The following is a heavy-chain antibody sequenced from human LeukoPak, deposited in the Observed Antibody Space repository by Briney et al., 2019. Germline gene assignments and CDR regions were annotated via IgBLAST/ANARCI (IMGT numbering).Heavy chain of an antibody. D-gene: IGHD6-13*01. V-gene: IGHV3-23*01. CDR2: ISGSGGST. CDR1: GFTFGDYG. J-gene: IGHJ4*02. Sequence: GGSMRLPCTTSGFTFGDYGLNWFRLAPGKGLEWVSGISGSGGSTYYADSVKGRFTISRDNSKNTLYQQMNSLRAEDTAVYYCAKDVSSSWSPYYFDYWGQGTLVTVSS. CDR3: AKDVSSSWSPYYFDY.